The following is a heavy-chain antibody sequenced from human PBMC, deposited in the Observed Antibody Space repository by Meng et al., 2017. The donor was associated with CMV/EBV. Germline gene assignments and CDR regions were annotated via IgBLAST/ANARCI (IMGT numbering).Heavy chain of an antibody. Sequence: SVKVSCKASGGTFSSYAISWVRQAPGQGLEWMGGIIPIFGTANYAQKFQGRVTMTTDTSTSTAYMELRSLRSDDTAVYYCARGGRIDYWGQGTLVTVSS. CDR2: IIPIFGTA. V-gene: IGHV1-69*05. CDR1: GGTFSSYA. CDR3: ARGGRIDY. J-gene: IGHJ4*02.